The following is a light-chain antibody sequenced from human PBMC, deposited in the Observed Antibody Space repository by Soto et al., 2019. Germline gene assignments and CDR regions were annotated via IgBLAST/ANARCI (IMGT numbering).Light chain of an antibody. CDR2: GAS. Sequence: PLYLSPGVRATLSRGASQSVSHNYLAWYQQKPGQSPTLLIYGASSRATGIPDRFSGSGSGTDFILTISRLEPEDFAVYYCQQYDRSWTFGQGTKVDIK. V-gene: IGKV3-20*01. CDR3: QQYDRSWT. J-gene: IGKJ1*01. CDR1: QSVSHNY.